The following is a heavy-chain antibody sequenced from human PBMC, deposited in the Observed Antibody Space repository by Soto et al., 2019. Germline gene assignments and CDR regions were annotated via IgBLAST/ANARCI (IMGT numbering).Heavy chain of an antibody. CDR1: GFTFNNYD. J-gene: IGHJ6*04. CDR3: AREGQYTKYGMDV. CDR2: ISGVGFSI. V-gene: IGHV3-21*01. D-gene: IGHD1-1*01. Sequence: GGSLRLSCAASGFTFNNYDMSWVRQTPGKGLEWVSAISGVGFSIYYADSVKGRFTISRDNAKNSLYLQMNSLRAEDTAVYYCAREGQYTKYGMDVWGKGTTVTVSS.